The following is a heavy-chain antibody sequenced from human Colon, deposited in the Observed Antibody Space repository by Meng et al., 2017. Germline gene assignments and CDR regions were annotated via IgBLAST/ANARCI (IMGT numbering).Heavy chain of an antibody. J-gene: IGHJ4*02. D-gene: IGHD3-22*01. V-gene: IGHV1-18*01. Sequence: QVQLVQSGAEVKKPGASVKVSCKTSGYSFTSYDITWVRQAPGQGLEWMGWISVYNGNTSYAQKFQGRVTMTTDTSTSTAYMELRSLRSDDTAVYYCARNYYDSSGYYYGYWGQGTLVTVSS. CDR2: ISVYNGNT. CDR1: GYSFTSYD. CDR3: ARNYYDSSGYYYGY.